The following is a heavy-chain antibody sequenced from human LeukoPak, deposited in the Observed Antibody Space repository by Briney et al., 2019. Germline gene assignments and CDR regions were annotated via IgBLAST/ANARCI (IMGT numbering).Heavy chain of an antibody. CDR2: IYSGGNT. V-gene: IGHV3-66*01. CDR1: GFTVSSNY. D-gene: IGHD1-1*01. Sequence: SGGSLRLSCAASGFTVSSNYMSWVRQAPGKGLEWVSVIYSGGNTYYADSVKGRFTISRDNSKNTLYLQMNNLRAADTAVYYCARKLTATTYFDRWGQGTLVTASS. CDR3: ARKLTATTYFDR. J-gene: IGHJ4*02.